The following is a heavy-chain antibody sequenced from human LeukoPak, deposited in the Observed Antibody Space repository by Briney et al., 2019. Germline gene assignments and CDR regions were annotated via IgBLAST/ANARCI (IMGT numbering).Heavy chain of an antibody. CDR2: IYYSGST. J-gene: IGHJ4*02. V-gene: IGHV4-59*08. D-gene: IGHD5-12*01. Sequence: PSETLSLTCTVSGGSISSYYWSWIRQPPGKGLEWIRYIYYSGSTNYNPSLKSRVTISVDTSKNQFSLKLSSVTAADTAVYYCARHPAGVATVPDYWGQGTLVTVSS. CDR3: ARHPAGVATVPDY. CDR1: GGSISSYY.